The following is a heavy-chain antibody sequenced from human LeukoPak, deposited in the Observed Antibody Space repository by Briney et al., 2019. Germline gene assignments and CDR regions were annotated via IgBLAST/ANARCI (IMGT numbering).Heavy chain of an antibody. CDR2: IKSKTDGGTT. J-gene: IGHJ3*02. Sequence: GGSLRLSCAASGFTFSNAWMSWVRQAPGKGLEWVGRIKSKTDGGTTDYAAPMKGRFTISRDDSKNTLYLQMNSLKTEDTAVYYCTTGYRFTIFGVKDAFDIWGQGTMVTVSS. CDR3: TTGYRFTIFGVKDAFDI. CDR1: GFTFSNAW. D-gene: IGHD3-3*01. V-gene: IGHV3-15*01.